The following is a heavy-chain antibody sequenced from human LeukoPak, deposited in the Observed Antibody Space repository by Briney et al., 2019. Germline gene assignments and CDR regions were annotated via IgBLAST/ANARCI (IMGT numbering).Heavy chain of an antibody. CDR3: AKDLAYCGGDCYSAYYYYGMDV. V-gene: IGHV3-33*06. Sequence: GGSLRLSCAASGFTFTNYGMHWVRQAPGKGLEWVAVIWYDGSNQYYADSVKGRFTISRDNSKNTLYLQMNSLRAEDTAVYYCAKDLAYCGGDCYSAYYYYGMDVWGQGTTVTVSS. D-gene: IGHD2-21*02. CDR1: GFTFTNYG. J-gene: IGHJ6*02. CDR2: IWYDGSNQ.